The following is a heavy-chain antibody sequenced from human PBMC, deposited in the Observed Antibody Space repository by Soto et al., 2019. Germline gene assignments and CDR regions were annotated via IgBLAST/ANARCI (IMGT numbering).Heavy chain of an antibody. J-gene: IGHJ4*02. CDR3: VREAYYYGSGRLGYFDS. CDR1: GGSFSDYY. CDR2: ISPSGST. V-gene: IGHV4-34*01. D-gene: IGHD3-10*01. Sequence: QVQLQQWGAGLLKPSETLSLTCAVYGGSFSDYYWSWIRQPPGKGLEWIGEISPSGSTNYNPSLKSRVTISPATSKNHFSLKLNSVTAADTALYYCVREAYYYGSGRLGYFDSWGQGTLVTVSS.